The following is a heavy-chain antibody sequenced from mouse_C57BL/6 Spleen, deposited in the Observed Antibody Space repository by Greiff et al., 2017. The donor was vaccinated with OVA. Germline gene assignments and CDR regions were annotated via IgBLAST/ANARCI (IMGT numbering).Heavy chain of an antibody. D-gene: IGHD2-4*01. Sequence: QVQLKQSGPELVKPGASVKISCKASGYAFSSSWMNWVKQRPGKGLEWIGRIYPGDGDTNYNGKFKGKATLTADKSSSTAYMQLSSLTSEDSAVYFCARSAGGYYDYDEAMDYWGQGTSVTVSS. CDR3: ARSAGGYYDYDEAMDY. J-gene: IGHJ4*01. CDR1: GYAFSSSW. V-gene: IGHV1-82*01. CDR2: IYPGDGDT.